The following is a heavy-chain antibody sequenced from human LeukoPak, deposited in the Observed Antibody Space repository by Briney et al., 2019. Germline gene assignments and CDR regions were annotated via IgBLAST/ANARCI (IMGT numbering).Heavy chain of an antibody. CDR2: ISSSSSYI. V-gene: IGHV3-21*01. D-gene: IGHD3-10*01. Sequence: GRSLRLSCAASGFTFSRYAMNWVRQAPGKGLEWVSSISSSSSYIYYADSVKGRFTISRDNAKNSLYLQMNSLRAEDTAVYYCARVGAIWFGELFNPYYYYYYMDVWGKGTTVTVSS. CDR3: ARVGAIWFGELFNPYYYYYYMDV. J-gene: IGHJ6*03. CDR1: GFTFSRYA.